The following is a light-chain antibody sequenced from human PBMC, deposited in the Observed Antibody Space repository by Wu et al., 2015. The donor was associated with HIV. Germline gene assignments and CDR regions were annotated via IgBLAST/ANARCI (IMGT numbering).Light chain of an antibody. J-gene: IGKJ4*01. Sequence: EVELTQSPGTLSLSPGERATLSCRASQSVSSNYLAWYQQKPGQAPRLLIFGASGRATGIPDRFSGSGSGTDFTLTISRLEPEDFAVYYCQQYGSSPLTFGGGTKVEI. V-gene: IGKV3-20*01. CDR1: QSVSSNY. CDR3: QQYGSSPLT. CDR2: GAS.